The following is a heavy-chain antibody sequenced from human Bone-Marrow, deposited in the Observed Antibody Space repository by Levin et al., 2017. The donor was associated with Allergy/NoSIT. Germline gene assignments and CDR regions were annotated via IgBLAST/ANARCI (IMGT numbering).Heavy chain of an antibody. CDR1: GFTFSSYS. V-gene: IGHV3-21*01. J-gene: IGHJ4*02. Sequence: GGSLRLSCAASGFTFSSYSMNWVRQAPGKGLEWVSSISSSSSYIYYADSVKGRFTISRDNAKNSLYLQMNSLRAEDTAVYYCARGGLGTTIFGVDRAFAYWGQGTLVTVSS. D-gene: IGHD3-3*01. CDR2: ISSSSSYI. CDR3: ARGGLGTTIFGVDRAFAY.